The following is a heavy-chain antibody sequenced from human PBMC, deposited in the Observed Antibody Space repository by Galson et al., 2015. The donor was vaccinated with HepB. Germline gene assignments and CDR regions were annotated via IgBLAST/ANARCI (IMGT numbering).Heavy chain of an antibody. J-gene: IGHJ4*02. CDR2: ISSSGSNI. CDR3: ARERSVVVTSNPRRWIDY. V-gene: IGHV3-48*03. CDR1: GFTFRSYE. Sequence: SLRLSCAASGFTFRSYEMSWLRQAPGKGLEWVSYISSSGSNIYYADSVKGRFTISRDNTNNSLYLQMNSLRAEDTAVYYCARERSVVVTSNPRRWIDYWGQGTLVSVSS. D-gene: IGHD2-21*02.